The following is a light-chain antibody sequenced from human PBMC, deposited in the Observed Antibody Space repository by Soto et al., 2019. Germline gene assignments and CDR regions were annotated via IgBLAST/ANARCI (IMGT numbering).Light chain of an antibody. CDR1: SSVVGGSNF. CDR3: VSYTSSTAYV. CDR2: DVA. V-gene: IGLV2-14*03. J-gene: IGLJ1*01. Sequence: SALTQPASVSDSPGQSITISCTGTSSVVGGSNFVSWYQQHPGKPPKLIIYDVANRPSGVSNRFSGSKSGSTASLIISRLQTEDEADYYCVSYTSSTAYVFGTGTKVTVL.